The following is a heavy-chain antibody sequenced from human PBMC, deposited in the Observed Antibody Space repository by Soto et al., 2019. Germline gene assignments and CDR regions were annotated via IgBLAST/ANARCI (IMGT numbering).Heavy chain of an antibody. CDR2: VKSKTEGGTT. D-gene: IGHD3-10*01. Sequence: EVQLVESGGGLVKPGGSLRLSCAASGFTFSNAWMNWVRQAPGKGLEWVGRVKSKTEGGTTDYAAPVKGRFTISRDDSENTLYLQMNSLNTEDTDVYYCTTVRYGSFPFHWGQGTMVTVSS. V-gene: IGHV3-15*01. J-gene: IGHJ3*01. CDR3: TTVRYGSFPFH. CDR1: GFTFSNAW.